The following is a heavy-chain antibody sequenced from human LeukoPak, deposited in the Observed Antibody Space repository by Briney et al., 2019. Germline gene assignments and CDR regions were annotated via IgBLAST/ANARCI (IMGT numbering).Heavy chain of an antibody. J-gene: IGHJ5*02. CDR3: ARIAAAYNWFDP. D-gene: IGHD6-13*01. Sequence: ASVKVSCKASGGTFSSYAISWVRQAPGQGLEWMGWISAYNGNTNYAQKLQGRVTTTTDTSTSTAYMELRSLRSDDTAVYYCARIAAAYNWFDPWGQGTLVTVSS. CDR2: ISAYNGNT. CDR1: GGTFSSYA. V-gene: IGHV1-18*01.